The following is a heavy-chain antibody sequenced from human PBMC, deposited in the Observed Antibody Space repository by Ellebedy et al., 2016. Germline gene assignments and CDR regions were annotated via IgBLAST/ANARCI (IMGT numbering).Heavy chain of an antibody. CDR2: INPNSGRS. J-gene: IGHJ4*02. V-gene: IGHV1-2*02. CDR3: ARSYYGSGSYYTFGH. Sequence: ASVKVSXKASGYTFTGYFLHWVRQAPGQGLEWVGWINPNSGRSIYPEKFRGRVTLTRDTSSNTVFLEVHGLISDDTAVYYCARSYYGSGSYYTFGHWGQGTLVTVSS. CDR1: GYTFTGYF. D-gene: IGHD3-10*01.